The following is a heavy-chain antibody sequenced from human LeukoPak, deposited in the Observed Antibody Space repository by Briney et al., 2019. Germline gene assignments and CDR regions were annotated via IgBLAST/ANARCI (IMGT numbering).Heavy chain of an antibody. D-gene: IGHD3-22*01. CDR1: GGDISTSNYY. V-gene: IGHV4-39*01. CDR2: IYYSGST. J-gene: IGHJ4*02. Sequence: SETLSLTCTVSGGDISTSNYYWGWIRQPPGTGLGWIGNIYYSGSTYYNPSLKSRVSLSLDTSMNQFSLKVNSLTVADTAVYYCARLYYYDASRPPYWGQGTLVAVSS. CDR3: ARLYYYDASRPPY.